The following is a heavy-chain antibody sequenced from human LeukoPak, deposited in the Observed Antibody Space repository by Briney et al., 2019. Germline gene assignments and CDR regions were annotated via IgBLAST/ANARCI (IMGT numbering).Heavy chain of an antibody. CDR3: AKLHGYYYDSSGYYFDY. D-gene: IGHD3-22*01. CDR2: ISGSGGST. J-gene: IGHJ4*02. CDR1: GFTFSSYA. Sequence: GESLRLSCAASGFTFSSYAMSWVRQAPGKGLEWVSAISGSGGSTYYADSVKGRFTISRDNSKNTLYLQMNSLRAEDTAVYYCAKLHGYYYDSSGYYFDYWGQGTLVTVSS. V-gene: IGHV3-23*01.